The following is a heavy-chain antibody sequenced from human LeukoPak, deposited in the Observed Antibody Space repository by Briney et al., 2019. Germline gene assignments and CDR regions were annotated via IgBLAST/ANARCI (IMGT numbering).Heavy chain of an antibody. CDR2: IYSGGST. V-gene: IGHV3-53*01. J-gene: IGHJ4*02. CDR3: ARGLIAVAGTFDY. Sequence: SVIYSGGSTYYADSVKGRFTISRDNSKNTLHLQMNSLRAEDTAVYYCARGLIAVAGTFDYWGQGTLVTVSS. D-gene: IGHD6-19*01.